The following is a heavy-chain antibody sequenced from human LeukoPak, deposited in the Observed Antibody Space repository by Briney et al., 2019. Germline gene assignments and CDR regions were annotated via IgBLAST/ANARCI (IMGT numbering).Heavy chain of an antibody. CDR3: ARAAAYDFWSGYSSSHDY. CDR2: TYSSGST. Sequence: KASQTLSLTCTVSGGSISSGSYCWSWIRQPAGKGLEWIGHTYSSGSTNYNPSLKSRVTISVDTSKNQFSLKLTSVTAADTAVYYCARAAAYDFWSGYSSSHDYWGQGTLVTVSS. D-gene: IGHD3-3*01. CDR1: GGSISSGSYC. V-gene: IGHV4-61*09. J-gene: IGHJ4*02.